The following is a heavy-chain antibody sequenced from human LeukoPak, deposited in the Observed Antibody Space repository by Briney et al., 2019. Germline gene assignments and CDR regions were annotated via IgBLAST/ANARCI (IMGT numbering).Heavy chain of an antibody. CDR3: ARDGRSYYYDSSGYYIPGIRYYGMDV. CDR1: GFTFSSYA. V-gene: IGHV3-30-3*01. Sequence: GGSLRLSCAASGFTFSSYAMHWVRQAPGKGLEWVAVISYDGSNKYYADSVKGRFTISRDNSKNTLYLQMNGLRAEDTAVYYCARDGRSYYYDSSGYYIPGIRYYGMDVWGQGTTVTVSS. CDR2: ISYDGSNK. J-gene: IGHJ6*02. D-gene: IGHD3-22*01.